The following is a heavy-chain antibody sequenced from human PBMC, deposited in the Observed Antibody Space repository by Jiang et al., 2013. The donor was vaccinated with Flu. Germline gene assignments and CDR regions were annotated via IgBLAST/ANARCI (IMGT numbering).Heavy chain of an antibody. CDR3: ARYGLYCSGGSCYSGDYYYYGMDV. Sequence: VQLLESGGGVVQPGRSLRLSCAASGFTFSSYGMHWVRQAPGKGLEWVAVIWYDGSNKYYADSVKGRFTISRDNSKNTLYLQMNSLRAEDTAVYYCARYGLYCSGGSCYSGDYYYYGMDVWGQGTTVTVSS. V-gene: IGHV3-33*01. D-gene: IGHD2-15*01. CDR2: IWYDGSNK. CDR1: GFTFSSYG. J-gene: IGHJ6*02.